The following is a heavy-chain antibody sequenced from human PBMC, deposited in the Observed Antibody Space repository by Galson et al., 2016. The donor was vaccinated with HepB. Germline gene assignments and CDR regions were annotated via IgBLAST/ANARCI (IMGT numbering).Heavy chain of an antibody. Sequence: CAISGDSVSSNTAAWSWIRQSPSRGLEWLGRTYYRSKWYNDYEVSVKSRVTINPDTSKNQFSLQLSPVTPDDTAIYYCARVYCIGTNCYPPPSKGTFDIWGQGTVVTVSS. CDR2: TYYRSKWYN. V-gene: IGHV6-1*01. CDR1: GDSVSSNTAA. J-gene: IGHJ3*02. D-gene: IGHD2-2*01. CDR3: ARVYCIGTNCYPPPSKGTFDI.